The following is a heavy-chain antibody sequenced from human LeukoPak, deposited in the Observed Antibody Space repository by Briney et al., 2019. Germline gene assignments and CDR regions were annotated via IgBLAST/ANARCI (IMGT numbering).Heavy chain of an antibody. CDR1: GGTFSSYA. CDR3: VRQGWYVQGWFDP. V-gene: IGHV1-69*06. D-gene: IGHD6-19*01. J-gene: IGHJ5*02. CDR2: IIPIFGTA. Sequence: SVKVSCKASGGTFSSYAISWVRQAPGQGLEWMGGIIPIFGTANYAQKFQGRVTITADKSTSTAYMELSSLRSEDTAVYYCVRQGWYVQGWFDPWGQGTLVTVSS.